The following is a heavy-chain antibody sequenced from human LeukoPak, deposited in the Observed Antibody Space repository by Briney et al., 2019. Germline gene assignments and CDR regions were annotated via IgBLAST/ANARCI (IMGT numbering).Heavy chain of an antibody. Sequence: PSETLSLTCTVSGGSISSGGYYWSWIRQHPGKGLEWIGYIYYSGSTNYNPSLKSRVTISVDTSKNQFSLKLSSVTAADTAVYYCASRSYYYDSSGYLGGFRAFDIWGQGTMVTVSS. D-gene: IGHD3-22*01. CDR1: GGSISSGGYY. J-gene: IGHJ3*02. CDR2: IYYSGST. V-gene: IGHV4-61*08. CDR3: ASRSYYYDSSGYLGGFRAFDI.